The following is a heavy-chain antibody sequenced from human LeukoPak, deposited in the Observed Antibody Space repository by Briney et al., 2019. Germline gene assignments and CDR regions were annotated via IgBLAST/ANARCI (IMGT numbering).Heavy chain of an antibody. CDR2: IYYSGST. J-gene: IGHJ4*02. D-gene: IGHD2-15*01. Sequence: PSETLSLTCTVSGGSISSSSYYWGWIRQPPGKGLEWIGSIYYSGSTYYNPSLKSRVTISVDTSKNQFSLKLSSVTAADTAVYYCARHVVVVTYYFDYWGQGTLVTVSS. CDR1: GGSISSSSYY. V-gene: IGHV4-39*01. CDR3: ARHVVVVTYYFDY.